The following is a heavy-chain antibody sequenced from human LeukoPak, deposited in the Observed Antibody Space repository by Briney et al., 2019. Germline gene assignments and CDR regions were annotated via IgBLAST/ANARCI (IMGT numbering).Heavy chain of an antibody. Sequence: SETLSLTCTVSGGSISSSSYYWGWIRQPPGKGLEWIGSIYYSGSTYYNPSLKSRVTISVDTSKNQFSLKLSSVTAADTAVYYCAREDYGDYDRYWGQGTLVTVSS. D-gene: IGHD4-17*01. CDR2: IYYSGST. CDR1: GGSISSSSYY. J-gene: IGHJ4*02. CDR3: AREDYGDYDRY. V-gene: IGHV4-39*07.